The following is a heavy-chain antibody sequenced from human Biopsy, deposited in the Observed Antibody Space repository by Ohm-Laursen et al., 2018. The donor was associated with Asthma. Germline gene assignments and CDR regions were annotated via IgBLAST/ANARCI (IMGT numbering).Heavy chain of an antibody. V-gene: IGHV3-30*18. D-gene: IGHD3-10*01. Sequence: SLRLSCAASAFTFSRSGMHWVRQAPGKGLEWVSLISYDASYGTYADSVKGRFTISRDNSRRTLYLHMNFLRTEDTAVYYCAKGGDPSPVADHLDIWGQGARVIVSS. CDR3: AKGGDPSPVADHLDI. J-gene: IGHJ4*02. CDR2: ISYDASYG. CDR1: AFTFSRSG.